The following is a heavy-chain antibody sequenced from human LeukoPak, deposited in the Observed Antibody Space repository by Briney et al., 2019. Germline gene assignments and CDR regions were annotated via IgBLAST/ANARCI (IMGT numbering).Heavy chain of an antibody. D-gene: IGHD1-26*01. CDR3: ARGLGATERYFQH. CDR1: GGSISSYY. CDR2: IYYSGST. Sequence: SETLSLTCAVSGGSISSYYWSWIRQPPGKGLEWIGYIYYSGSTNYNPSLKSRVTISVDTSKNQFSLKLSSVTAADTAVYYCARGLGATERYFQHWGQGTLVTVSS. V-gene: IGHV4-59*12. J-gene: IGHJ1*01.